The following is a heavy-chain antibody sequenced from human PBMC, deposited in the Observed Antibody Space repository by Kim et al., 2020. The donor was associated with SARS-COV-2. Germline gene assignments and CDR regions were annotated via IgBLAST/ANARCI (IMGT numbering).Heavy chain of an antibody. CDR3: ARDLRSGSADYYFDY. Sequence: GGSLRLSCAASGFTFSRFWIHWVRQGPGKGLEWVSGISGDGSSKSDADSVKGRFTISRDNAKNTVYLQMNSLRAEDTAIYFCARDLRSGSADYYFDYWG. CDR1: GFTFSRFW. V-gene: IGHV3-74*03. J-gene: IGHJ4*01. CDR2: ISGDGSSK. D-gene: IGHD3-3*01.